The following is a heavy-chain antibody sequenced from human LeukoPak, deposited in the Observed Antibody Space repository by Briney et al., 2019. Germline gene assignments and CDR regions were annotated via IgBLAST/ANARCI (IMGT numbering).Heavy chain of an antibody. CDR1: GFTFSSYW. Sequence: PGGSLRLSCAASGFTFSSYWMSWVRQAPGKGLEWVAKIKQDGGEKYYVDSVKGRFTISRDNAKNSLYLQMNSLRAEDTAVYYCARVRYYDSSGYYYYFDYWGQGTLVTVSS. CDR2: IKQDGGEK. J-gene: IGHJ4*02. V-gene: IGHV3-7*01. CDR3: ARVRYYDSSGYYYYFDY. D-gene: IGHD3-22*01.